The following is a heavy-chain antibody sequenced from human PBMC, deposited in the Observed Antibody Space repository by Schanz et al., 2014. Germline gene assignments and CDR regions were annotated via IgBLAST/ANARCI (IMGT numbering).Heavy chain of an antibody. CDR3: AKVRYSSGWRGDYFDE. J-gene: IGHJ4*02. D-gene: IGHD6-25*01. Sequence: EVQLVESGGGLIQPGGSLRLSCVASGFGFSSYSMNWVRQAPGKGLEWVSAISGSGGSTYYADSVKGRFTISRDNAKNSLYLQMNSLRAEDTAVYYCAKVRYSSGWRGDYFDEWGQGTLVTVAS. V-gene: IGHV3-23*04. CDR2: ISGSGGST. CDR1: GFGFSSYS.